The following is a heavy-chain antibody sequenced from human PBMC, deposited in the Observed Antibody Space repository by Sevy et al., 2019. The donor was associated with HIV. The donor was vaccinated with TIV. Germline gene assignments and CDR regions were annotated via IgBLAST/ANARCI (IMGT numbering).Heavy chain of an antibody. D-gene: IGHD2-15*01. CDR2: INHSGST. CDR1: GGSFRDYY. V-gene: IGHV4-34*01. CDR3: ARTVVVVAATLDS. J-gene: IGHJ4*02. Sequence: SETLSLTCAVYGGSFRDYYWGWIRQPPGKGLEWIGEINHSGSTNYNPSLKSRVTISVDTSKNQFSLKLTSVTAADTAVSYCARTVVVVAATLDSWGQGTLVTVSS.